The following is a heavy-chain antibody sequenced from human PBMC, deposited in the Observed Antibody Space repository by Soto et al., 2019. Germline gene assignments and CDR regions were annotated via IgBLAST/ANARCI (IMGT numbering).Heavy chain of an antibody. CDR2: IPSRGRP. Sequence: SETLSLTCSVSGASVAGGSYYWSWVRQPPGRGLEWIGYIPSRGRPFYNPSLTSRGTISADTSKNQLSLQLTSVTAADTAVYYCARDTYSGYDFGLWGQGTLVTVSS. J-gene: IGHJ5*02. CDR3: ARDTYSGYDFGL. V-gene: IGHV4-30-4*01. D-gene: IGHD5-12*01. CDR1: GASVAGGSYY.